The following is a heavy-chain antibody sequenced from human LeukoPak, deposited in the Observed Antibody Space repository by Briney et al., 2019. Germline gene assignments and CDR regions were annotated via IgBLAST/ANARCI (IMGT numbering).Heavy chain of an antibody. CDR1: GFTFSSCY. Sequence: PWGTLSLSCAASGFTFSSCYMRCFLRAPGKGLLGLAVITYHGSSNYYNASVNGRFTISGDNSKNPMYLQMNCLRAEDTAVYYCAKDGSYYDIFTGYHYFDYWGQETLVTIFS. CDR2: ITYHGSSN. CDR3: AKDGSYYDIFTGYHYFDY. V-gene: IGHV3-30*18. D-gene: IGHD3-9*01. J-gene: IGHJ4*02.